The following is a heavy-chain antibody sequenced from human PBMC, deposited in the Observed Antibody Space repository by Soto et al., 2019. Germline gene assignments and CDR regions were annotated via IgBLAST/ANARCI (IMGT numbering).Heavy chain of an antibody. D-gene: IGHD2-2*01. CDR1: GGTFSSYA. V-gene: IGHV1-69*06. J-gene: IGHJ6*02. CDR3: ARDAIVPAATSYYYYGMDV. Sequence: SVKVSCNASGGTFSSYAISWVRQAPGQGLEWMGGIIPIFGTANYAQKFQGRVTITADKSTSTAYMELSSLRSEDTAVYYCARDAIVPAATSYYYYGMDVWGQGTTVTVSS. CDR2: IIPIFGTA.